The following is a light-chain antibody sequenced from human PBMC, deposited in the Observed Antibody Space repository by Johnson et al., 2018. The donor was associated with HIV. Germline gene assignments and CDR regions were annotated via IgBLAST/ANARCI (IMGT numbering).Light chain of an antibody. CDR2: ESN. CDR3: GTWDTRLSVLYV. V-gene: IGLV1-51*02. J-gene: IGLJ1*01. CDR1: SSNIGKNS. Sequence: QSVLTQPHSVSAAPGQKVTIPCSGSSSNIGKNSVSWYQQLPGTAPKLLIYESNKRPSGIPDRFSGSKSGTSATLGITGLQTGDEADYYCGTWDTRLSVLYVFGSGTKVTVL.